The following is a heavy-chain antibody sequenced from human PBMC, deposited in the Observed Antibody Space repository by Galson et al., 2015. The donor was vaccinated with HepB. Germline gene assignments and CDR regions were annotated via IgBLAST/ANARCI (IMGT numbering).Heavy chain of an antibody. CDR1: GGSISSSNYF. J-gene: IGHJ6*02. V-gene: IGHV4-39*07. CDR2: IYSGNT. Sequence: ETLSLTCSVSGGSISSSNYFWAWIRQPPGGGLEWIGSIYSGNTYYNPSLKGRVNISADTSKSQISLKLTSVTAADTAIYYCAKNPPGGDYYYQGMDVWGQGTTVTVSS. CDR3: AKNPPGGDYYYQGMDV. D-gene: IGHD3-16*01.